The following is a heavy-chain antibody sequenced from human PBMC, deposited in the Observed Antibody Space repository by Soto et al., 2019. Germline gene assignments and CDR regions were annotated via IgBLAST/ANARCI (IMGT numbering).Heavy chain of an antibody. Sequence: QVQLVESGGGVVQPGRSLRLSCAASGFTFSSYGMHWVRQAPGKGLEWVAVIWYDGSNKYYADSVKGRFTISRDNSKTTLYLQMNSLRAEATAVYYCARGDGCSSTGCHRNYYYYMDVWGKGTTVTVSS. V-gene: IGHV3-33*01. CDR3: ARGDGCSSTGCHRNYYYYMDV. D-gene: IGHD2-2*01. CDR2: IWYDGSNK. CDR1: GFTFSSYG. J-gene: IGHJ6*03.